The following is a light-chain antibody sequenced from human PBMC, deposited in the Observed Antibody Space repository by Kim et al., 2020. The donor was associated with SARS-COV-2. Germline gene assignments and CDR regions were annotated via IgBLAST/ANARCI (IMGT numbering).Light chain of an antibody. V-gene: IGKV3-20*01. CDR3: QQYGSSPYT. J-gene: IGKJ2*01. CDR2: AAS. CDR1: QSVSSSY. Sequence: EIVLTQSPGTLSLSPGERATLSCRASQSVSSSYLAWYQQKPGQAPRLLIYAASSRATGIRDRFSGSGSGTDFTLTISRLEPEDFAVYYCQQYGSSPYTFGQGTKLEI.